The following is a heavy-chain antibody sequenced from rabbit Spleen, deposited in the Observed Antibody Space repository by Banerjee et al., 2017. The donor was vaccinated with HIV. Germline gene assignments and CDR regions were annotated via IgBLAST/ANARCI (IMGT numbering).Heavy chain of an antibody. Sequence: HLKESGGGLVQPGGSLKLSCTASGFTLSGYYMNWVRQAPGKGLEWIGYIDPVFGITYYANWVNGRFSISRENAQNTVFLQMTSLTAADTATYFCARDGAGGSYFALWGQGTLVTVS. V-gene: IGHV1S7*01. CDR3: ARDGAGGSYFAL. CDR2: IDPVFGIT. CDR1: GFTLSGYY. J-gene: IGHJ4*01. D-gene: IGHD8-1*01.